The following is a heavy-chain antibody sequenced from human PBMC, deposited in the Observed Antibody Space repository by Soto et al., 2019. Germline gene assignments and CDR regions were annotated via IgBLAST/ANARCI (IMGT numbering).Heavy chain of an antibody. Sequence: EVQLLESGGALVQPGGSLRLACATSGLTFSGYSMGWVRQAPGKGLEWVSSIVARGITTYYADSVKGRFTISRDNYKNPLYLQMSSLREEDTAVYYCAKDLRGPEAGTWYFDLWGRGTLVTVSS. J-gene: IGHJ2*01. D-gene: IGHD6-13*01. V-gene: IGHV3-23*01. CDR1: GLTFSGYS. CDR3: AKDLRGPEAGTWYFDL. CDR2: IVARGITT.